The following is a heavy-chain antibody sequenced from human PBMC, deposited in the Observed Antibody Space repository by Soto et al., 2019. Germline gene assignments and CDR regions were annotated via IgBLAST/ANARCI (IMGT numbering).Heavy chain of an antibody. Sequence: QVRQVESGGGVVQPGRSLRLSCVASGFNFKAYGIHWVRQAPGKGLEWVAVISTDGGKQHLADSVKGRFTISRDNLKNTLYLQMNNVRPEDTAVYFCAVGGGDLSLTPFDYWGQGSLVTVSS. CDR3: AVGGGDLSLTPFDY. V-gene: IGHV3-30-3*01. CDR2: ISTDGGKQ. J-gene: IGHJ4*02. D-gene: IGHD3-16*02. CDR1: GFNFKAYG.